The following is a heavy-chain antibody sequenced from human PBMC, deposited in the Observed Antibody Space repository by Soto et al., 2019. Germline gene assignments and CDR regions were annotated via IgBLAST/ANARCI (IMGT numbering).Heavy chain of an antibody. CDR2: IRDSSRDT. CDR3: ASRGRYYRMDV. CDR1: GFSFSNYA. D-gene: IGHD3-10*01. Sequence: GGSLRLSCAASGFSFSNYAMSWVRQAPGKGLEWVSSIRDSSRDTYYADSAKGRFTISRDNSKNTLYLQMYSLRGEDTAVYYCASRGRYYRMDVWGQGTTVTVSS. J-gene: IGHJ6*02. V-gene: IGHV3-23*01.